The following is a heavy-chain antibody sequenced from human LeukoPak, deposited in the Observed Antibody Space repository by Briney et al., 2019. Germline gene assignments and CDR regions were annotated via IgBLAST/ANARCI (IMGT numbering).Heavy chain of an antibody. D-gene: IGHD1-26*01. CDR2: IKQDGSEK. V-gene: IGHV3-7*01. CDR3: ARDQTKWEPLRRRDYYYMDV. CDR1: GFTFSTYT. Sequence: GGSLRLSCAASGFTFSTYTMNWVRQAPGKGLEWVANIKQDGSEKYYVDSVKGRFTISRDNAKNSLYLQMNSLRAEDTAVYYCARDQTKWEPLRRRDYYYMDVWGKGTTVTVSS. J-gene: IGHJ6*03.